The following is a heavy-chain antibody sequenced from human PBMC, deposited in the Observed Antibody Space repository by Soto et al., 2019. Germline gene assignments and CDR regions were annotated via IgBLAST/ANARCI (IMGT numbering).Heavy chain of an antibody. Sequence: QVQLVQSGAEVKKPGASVKVSCKASGYTFTSYTISWVRQAPGQGLEWMGSISAYNGNTDYAQKFQGRVTMTTVTSTSTAYMELRSLRSDDTAVYYCARLAGGTSGWYYYYGMDVWGQGATVTVSS. J-gene: IGHJ6*02. V-gene: IGHV1-18*04. CDR3: ARLAGGTSGWYYYYGMDV. CDR2: ISAYNGNT. CDR1: GYTFTSYT. D-gene: IGHD6-19*01.